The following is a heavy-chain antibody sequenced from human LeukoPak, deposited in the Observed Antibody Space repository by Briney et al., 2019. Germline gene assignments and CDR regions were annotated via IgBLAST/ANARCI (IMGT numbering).Heavy chain of an antibody. D-gene: IGHD2-15*01. CDR1: GGSISSYY. CDR2: IYTSGST. V-gene: IGHV4-4*09. Sequence: PSETLSLTCTVSGGSISSYYWSWIRQPLGKGLEWIGYIYTSGSTNYNPSLKSRVTISVDTSKNQFSLKLSSVTAADTAVYYCARGSYYYYYMDVWGKGTTVTVSS. J-gene: IGHJ6*03. CDR3: ARGSYYYYYMDV.